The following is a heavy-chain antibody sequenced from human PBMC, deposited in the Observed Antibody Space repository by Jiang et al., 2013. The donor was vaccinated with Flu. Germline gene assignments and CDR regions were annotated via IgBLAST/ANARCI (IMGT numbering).Heavy chain of an antibody. V-gene: IGHV5-10-1*01. Sequence: QLVESGAEVKKPGESLTISCKGSGYNFFSYSITWVRQMPGKGLEWMGKIDPSNSYTKYSPSLPGHVTISGDKSINTAYLHWSSLQASDTAIYYCARHRCSAGSCLDYWGQGTLLTVSS. CDR1: GYNFFSYS. CDR2: IDPSNSYT. J-gene: IGHJ4*02. CDR3: ARHRCSAGSCLDY. D-gene: IGHD2-15*01.